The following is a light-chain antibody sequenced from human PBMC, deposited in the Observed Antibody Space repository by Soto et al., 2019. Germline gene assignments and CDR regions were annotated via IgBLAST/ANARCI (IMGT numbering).Light chain of an antibody. CDR1: QIVSSY. V-gene: IGKV3-11*01. CDR3: QQRSNWLT. CDR2: DAS. Sequence: EIVLTQSPATLSLSPGERATLSCRASQIVSSYLAWYQQKPGQAPRLLIYDASNRATGIPARFSGSGSGTDFTLTISSLEPEDFAVYYCQQRSNWLTFGGGTKVKIK. J-gene: IGKJ4*01.